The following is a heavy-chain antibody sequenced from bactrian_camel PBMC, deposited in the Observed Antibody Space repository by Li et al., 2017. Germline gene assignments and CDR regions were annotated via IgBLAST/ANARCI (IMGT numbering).Heavy chain of an antibody. Sequence: VQLVESGGGLVQPGGSLRLSCVASGFPLSTYSMEWVRQAPGKGLDWVSSISNDGSKQYYADSVKGRFTIARDNAKNTVYLQMDSLKSEDTALYYCATVAGTFSDDYARARAYVYWGQGTQVTVS. D-gene: IGHD4*01. CDR1: GFPLSTYS. CDR2: ISNDGSKQ. V-gene: IGHV3S6*01. CDR3: ATVAGTFSDDYARARAYVY. J-gene: IGHJ4*01.